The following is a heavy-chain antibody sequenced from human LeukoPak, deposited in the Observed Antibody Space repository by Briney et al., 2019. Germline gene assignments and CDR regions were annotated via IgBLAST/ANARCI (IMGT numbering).Heavy chain of an antibody. CDR2: IKQDGSEK. Sequence: GGSLRLSCAASGFTFSSYWMSWVRQAPGKGLEWVANIKQDGSEKYYVDSVKGRFTISRDNAKNSLYLQMNSLRAEDTAWYYGARDGMEYSSSWYDWGQGTLVTVSS. CDR1: GFTFSSYW. CDR3: ARDGMEYSSSWYD. D-gene: IGHD6-13*01. J-gene: IGHJ4*02. V-gene: IGHV3-7*01.